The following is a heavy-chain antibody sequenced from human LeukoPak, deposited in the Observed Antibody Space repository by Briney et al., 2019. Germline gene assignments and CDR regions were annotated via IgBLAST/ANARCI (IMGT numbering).Heavy chain of an antibody. CDR3: ARETEMANLDY. CDR1: GFTFSSYW. D-gene: IGHD5-24*01. J-gene: IGHJ4*02. CDR2: IKQDGSEK. Sequence: GGTLRLSCTASGFTFSSYWMNWVRQAPGKGLEWVANIKQDGSEKYYVDSVKGRFTISRDNAKKSLYLQMNSLRAEDTAVYYCARETEMANLDYWGQGTLVTVSS. V-gene: IGHV3-7*04.